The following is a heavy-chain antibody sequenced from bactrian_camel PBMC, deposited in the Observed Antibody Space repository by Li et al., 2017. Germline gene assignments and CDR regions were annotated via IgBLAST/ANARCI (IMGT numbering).Heavy chain of an antibody. CDR1: GYTNNWRY. Sequence: VQLVESGGGSVQAGGSLRLSCQASGYTNNWRYIGWFRQAPGQEREGVAAIDDVGSISYANFAKGRFTISRDNAKSSMSLQMNNLKPDDGGTYYCAVAIRGMYGGTWFCHNRDGIDYWGEGTQVTVS. V-gene: IGHV3S42*01. D-gene: IGHD7*01. CDR2: IDDVGSI. J-gene: IGHJ7*01.